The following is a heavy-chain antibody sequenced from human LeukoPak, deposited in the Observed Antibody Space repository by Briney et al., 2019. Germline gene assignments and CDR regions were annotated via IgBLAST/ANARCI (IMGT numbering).Heavy chain of an antibody. V-gene: IGHV3-23*01. CDR3: AKDVAAADYYYYGMDV. CDR2: ISGSGGST. D-gene: IGHD6-13*01. Sequence: PGGSLRLSCAASGFTFSSYAMSWVRQAPGKGLEWVSAISGSGGSTYYADSVKGRFTISRDNSKNTLYLQVNSLRAEDTAVYYCAKDVAAADYYYYGMDVWGQGTTVTVSS. J-gene: IGHJ6*02. CDR1: GFTFSSYA.